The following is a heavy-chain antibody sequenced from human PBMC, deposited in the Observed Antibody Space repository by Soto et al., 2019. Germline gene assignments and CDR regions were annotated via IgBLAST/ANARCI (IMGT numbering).Heavy chain of an antibody. CDR3: ARDADGLHY. D-gene: IGHD2-8*01. Sequence: EVQLVESGGGLVQTGGSLRLSCAASGFTFSNYWMHWVRQAPGKGLVWVSRINPDGSSTTYADSVKGRFTVSRDNVKNTLYLQMNSLRAEDTPMYYCARDADGLHYWGQGTLVTVSS. CDR2: INPDGSST. CDR1: GFTFSNYW. V-gene: IGHV3-74*01. J-gene: IGHJ4*02.